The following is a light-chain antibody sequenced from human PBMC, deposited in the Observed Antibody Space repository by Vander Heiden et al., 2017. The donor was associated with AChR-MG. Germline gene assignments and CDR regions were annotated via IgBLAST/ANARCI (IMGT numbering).Light chain of an antibody. CDR2: DTS. CDR3: QQHYYWPTNT. CDR1: QSVSVS. Sequence: EIVLTQSPATLSLSPGERATLSCRASQSVSVSLAWYQQKPGQAPRLLIYDTSTRATGSPARFSGSGCATDFTLTISSRVPEDVAVYYCQQHYYWPTNTFGQGTKLE. V-gene: IGKV3-11*01. J-gene: IGKJ2*01.